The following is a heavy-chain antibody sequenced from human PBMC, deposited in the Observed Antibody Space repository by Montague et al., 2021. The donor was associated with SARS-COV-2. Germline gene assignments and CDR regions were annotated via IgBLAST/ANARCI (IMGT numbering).Heavy chain of an antibody. V-gene: IGHV4-34*01. CDR1: GGSFSVSGYY. D-gene: IGHD3-10*01. CDR3: ARDRGRYFDSGSYNWLDS. J-gene: IGHJ5*01. CDR2: INHRGTT. Sequence: SETLSLTCAVYGGSFSVSGYYWSWIRQPQGKGLEWIGEINHRGTTTYNPSLNSRVTMSVDTSKNQFSLNLKSVTAADTAVYYCARDRGRYFDSGSYNWLDSWGQGTLVTVSS.